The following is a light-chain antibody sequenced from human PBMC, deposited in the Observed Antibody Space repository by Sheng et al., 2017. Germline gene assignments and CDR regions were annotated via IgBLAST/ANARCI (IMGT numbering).Light chain of an antibody. Sequence: EIVLTQSPGTLSLSPGERATLSCRASQSVSSSYLAWYQQKPGQAPRLLIYGASSRATGIPDRFSGSGSGTDFTLTINRLEPEDFAVYYCQQSGRTPLTFGQGTKVEIK. V-gene: IGKV3-20*01. CDR1: QSVSSSY. CDR3: QQSGRTPLT. J-gene: IGKJ1*01. CDR2: GAS.